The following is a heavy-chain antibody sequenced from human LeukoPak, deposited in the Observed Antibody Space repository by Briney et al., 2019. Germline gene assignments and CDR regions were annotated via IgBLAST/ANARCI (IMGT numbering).Heavy chain of an antibody. J-gene: IGHJ4*02. Sequence: GGSLRLSCAASGFTFSSYSMNWVRQAPGKGLEWVSYISSSSSTIYYADSVKGRFTISRDNAKNSLYLQMNSLRAEDTAVYYCARDKGEAVLNTVGHFDSWGQGTLVTVSS. CDR1: GFTFSSYS. D-gene: IGHD2/OR15-2a*01. CDR2: ISSSSSTI. V-gene: IGHV3-48*01. CDR3: ARDKGEAVLNTVGHFDS.